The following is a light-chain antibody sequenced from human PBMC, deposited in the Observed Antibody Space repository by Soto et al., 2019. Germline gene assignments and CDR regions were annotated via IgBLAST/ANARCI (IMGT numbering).Light chain of an antibody. V-gene: IGKV2-28*01. CDR1: QSLLQSNGYNY. CDR3: MQSQQSPPT. CDR2: FGS. Sequence: DIVMTQSPLSLPVTPGEPASISCSSSQSLLQSNGYNYLDWYLQKPGQSPQLLIYFGSYRASGVPHRFSVSGSGTDFTLKIRRVEAEDVGVYYCMQSQQSPPTFGQATKVEI. J-gene: IGKJ1*01.